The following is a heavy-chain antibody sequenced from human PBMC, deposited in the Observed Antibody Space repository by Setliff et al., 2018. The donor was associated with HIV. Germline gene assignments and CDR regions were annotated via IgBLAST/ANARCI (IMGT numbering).Heavy chain of an antibody. CDR3: ARDWVGYYYGSGSYYTYAFDI. Sequence: ASVKVSCKAPGYTFTSYAMNWVRQAPGQGLEWMGWINTNTGNPTYAQGFTGRFVFSLDTSVSTAYLQISSLKAEDTAVYYCARDWVGYYYGSGSYYTYAFDIWGQGTMVTVSS. V-gene: IGHV7-4-1*02. D-gene: IGHD3-10*01. CDR2: INTNTGNP. CDR1: GYTFTSYA. J-gene: IGHJ3*02.